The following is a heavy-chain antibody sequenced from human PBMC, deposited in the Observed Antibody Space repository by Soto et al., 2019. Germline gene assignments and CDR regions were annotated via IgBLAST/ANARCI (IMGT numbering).Heavy chain of an antibody. D-gene: IGHD3-16*01. CDR1: GFSLTGYY. CDR2: INPNTGGT. Sequence: ASVKVSCKASGFSLTGYYFHWIRAAPGQGLEWLGWINPNTGGTTYAQKFQGRVALTWDTSINTAYMELSSLRPDDTAMYYCARERYQVLSGGMVVWGPGTSGTVS. V-gene: IGHV1-2*02. J-gene: IGHJ6*02. CDR3: ARERYQVLSGGMVV.